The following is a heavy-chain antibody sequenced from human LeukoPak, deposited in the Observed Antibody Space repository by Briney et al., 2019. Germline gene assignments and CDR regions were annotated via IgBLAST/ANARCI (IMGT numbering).Heavy chain of an antibody. D-gene: IGHD3-3*01. Sequence: GGSLRLSCAASGFTFSNYAMSWVRQAPGKGLEWVSAISGSGGSTYYADSVKGRFTISRDNSKNTLYLQMNSLRAEDMAVYHCAKGLWSGYCTGKDAFDIWGQGTMVTVSS. CDR2: ISGSGGST. J-gene: IGHJ3*02. CDR1: GFTFSNYA. V-gene: IGHV3-23*01. CDR3: AKGLWSGYCTGKDAFDI.